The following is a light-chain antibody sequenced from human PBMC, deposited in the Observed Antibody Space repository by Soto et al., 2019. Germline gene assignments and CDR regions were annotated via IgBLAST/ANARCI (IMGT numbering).Light chain of an antibody. CDR2: GTS. CDR3: LQFGTSPPAFT. J-gene: IGKJ2*01. V-gene: IGKV3-20*01. Sequence: ESMLTQSPGTLSLSPGEIATLSCRASQSVDSRFLTWYQQKPGQTPRLLIYGTSIRATGIPDRFSGSGSGTDFTLIISRVEPEDSAVYYCLQFGTSPPAFTFGQGTKLEI. CDR1: QSVDSRF.